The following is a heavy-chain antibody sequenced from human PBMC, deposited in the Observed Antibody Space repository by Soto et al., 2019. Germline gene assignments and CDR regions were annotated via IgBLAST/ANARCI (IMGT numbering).Heavy chain of an antibody. CDR2: IYYSGST. V-gene: IGHV4-31*03. Sequence: QVQLQESGLGLVKPSQTLSLTCTVSGGSISSGGYYWSWIRQHPGKGLEWIGYIYYSGSTYYNPSLKSRVTISVDTSKNQFSLKLSSVTAADTAVYYCARANRIAAADTGWWFDPWGQGTLVTVSS. CDR1: GGSISSGGYY. D-gene: IGHD6-13*01. J-gene: IGHJ5*02. CDR3: ARANRIAAADTGWWFDP.